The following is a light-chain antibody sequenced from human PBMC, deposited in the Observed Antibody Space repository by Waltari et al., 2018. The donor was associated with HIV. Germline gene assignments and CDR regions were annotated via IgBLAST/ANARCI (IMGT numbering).Light chain of an antibody. CDR1: TSNIGNKY. Sequence: QSVLTQPPSVSAAPGQKVTISCSGSTSNIGNKYVSWYRQLPGTAPKLLIYDNKKRPSGIPDRFSASKSGTSATLDITGLQTGDEADYYCEAWDSSLSAVLFGGGTKVTVL. J-gene: IGLJ2*01. CDR2: DNK. CDR3: EAWDSSLSAVL. V-gene: IGLV1-51*01.